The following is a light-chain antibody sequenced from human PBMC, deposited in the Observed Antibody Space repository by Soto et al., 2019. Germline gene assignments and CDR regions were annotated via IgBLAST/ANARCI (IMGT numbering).Light chain of an antibody. J-gene: IGKJ2*01. V-gene: IGKV3-15*01. CDR3: QQYNNWPHT. CDR2: GAS. CDR1: QSVSSN. Sequence: EIVMTQSPATLSVSPGERATLSCRASQSVSSNLAWYQQKPGQAPRLLIYGASTRATGIPARFSGSGSGTAFTLTISSLQSEDFAFYYCQQYNNWPHTFGQGPKLELK.